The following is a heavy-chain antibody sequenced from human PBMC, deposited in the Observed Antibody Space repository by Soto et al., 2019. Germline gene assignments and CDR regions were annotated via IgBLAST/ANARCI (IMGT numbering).Heavy chain of an antibody. CDR2: IIPILGIA. D-gene: IGHD3-3*01. J-gene: IGHJ3*02. V-gene: IGHV1-69*02. CDR1: GGTFSSYT. Sequence: SVKVSCKASGGTFSSYTISWVRQAPGQGLEWMGRIIPILGIANYAQKFQGRVTITADKSTSTAYMELSSLRSEDTAVYYCARGATIFGVVPVVSAFDIRGQGTMVSVSS. CDR3: ARGATIFGVVPVVSAFDI.